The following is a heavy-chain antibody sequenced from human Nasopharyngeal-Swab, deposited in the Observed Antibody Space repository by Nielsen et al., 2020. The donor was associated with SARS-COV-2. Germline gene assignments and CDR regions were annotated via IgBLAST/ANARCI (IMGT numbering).Heavy chain of an antibody. Sequence: SETLSLTCAVYGGSFSGYYWSWIRQPPGKGLEWIGEINHRGSTNYNPSLKSRVTISLDTSKNQSSLKLSSVTAADTAVYYCARLYCSSTSCPDYWGQGTLVTVSS. V-gene: IGHV4-34*01. CDR1: GGSFSGYY. D-gene: IGHD2-2*01. J-gene: IGHJ4*02. CDR2: INHRGST. CDR3: ARLYCSSTSCPDY.